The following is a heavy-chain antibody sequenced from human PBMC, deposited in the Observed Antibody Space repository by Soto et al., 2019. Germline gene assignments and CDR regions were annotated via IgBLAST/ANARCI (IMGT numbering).Heavy chain of an antibody. Sequence: QVPLVQSGAEVEKPGASVQVSCKSSGYTFPSYGISWVRQALGQDLEWMGWSSGDNDRTNYPQKLQGRVTMTTDTSTSTAYMELRSLRSDDTAFYYCARDHNIVRDHWGQGTMVTVSS. D-gene: IGHD1-1*01. J-gene: IGHJ4*02. CDR1: GYTFPSYG. CDR3: ARDHNIVRDH. V-gene: IGHV1-18*01. CDR2: SSGDNDRT.